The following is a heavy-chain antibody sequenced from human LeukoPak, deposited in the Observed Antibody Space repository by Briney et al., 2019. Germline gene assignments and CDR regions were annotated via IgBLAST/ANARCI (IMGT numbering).Heavy chain of an antibody. CDR2: IHYSGSA. J-gene: IGHJ5*02. Sequence: SETLSLTCTVSGGSITSSTYYWGWIRQPPGKGLEWIGSIHYSGSAYYNLSLKSRVTISADTSKNQFSLRLSSVTAADTSMYYCARTQYSSGWYWFDPWGQGTLVTVSS. CDR1: GGSITSSTYY. CDR3: ARTQYSSGWYWFDP. V-gene: IGHV4-39*01. D-gene: IGHD6-19*01.